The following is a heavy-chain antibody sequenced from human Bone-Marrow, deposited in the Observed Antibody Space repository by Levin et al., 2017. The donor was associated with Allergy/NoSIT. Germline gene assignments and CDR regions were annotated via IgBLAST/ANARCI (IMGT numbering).Heavy chain of an antibody. J-gene: IGHJ4*02. Sequence: GESLKISCAASGFTFNDAWMSWVRQAPGKGLEWLGRIKNKGDGGTTDFAAPVKGRFTISRDDSKRKLYLQMNSLKTEDTAVYYCTTDPRHWGQGTLVTVSS. V-gene: IGHV3-15*01. CDR1: GFTFNDAW. CDR2: IKNKGDGGTT. CDR3: TTDPRH.